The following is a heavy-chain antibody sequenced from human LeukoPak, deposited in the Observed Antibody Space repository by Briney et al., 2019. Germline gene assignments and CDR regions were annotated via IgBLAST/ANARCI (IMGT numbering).Heavy chain of an antibody. CDR2: INPNSGGT. CDR1: GYTFTGYY. J-gene: IGHJ6*03. V-gene: IGHV1-2*02. Sequence: GASVKVSCKASGYTFTGYYMHWVRQAPGQGLEWMGWINPNSGGTNYAQKFQGRVTMTRDTSISTAYMELSRLRSDDTAVYYCARGPRVVLRYFDWPTGPNYYYYYMDVWGKGTTVTISS. CDR3: ARGPRVVLRYFDWPTGPNYYYYYMDV. D-gene: IGHD3-9*01.